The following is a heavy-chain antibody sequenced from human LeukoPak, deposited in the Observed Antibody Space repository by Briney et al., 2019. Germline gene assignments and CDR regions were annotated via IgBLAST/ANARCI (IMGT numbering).Heavy chain of an antibody. V-gene: IGHV3-9*01. Sequence: PGRSLRLSCAASGFTFDDYAMHLVRQAPGKGLEWVSGSSWNSGSIGYADSVKGRFTISRDNAKNSLYLQMNSLRAEDTALYYCAKSITIFGVATRYYYYGMDVWGQGTTVTVSS. CDR3: AKSITIFGVATRYYYYGMDV. CDR1: GFTFDDYA. J-gene: IGHJ6*02. D-gene: IGHD3-3*01. CDR2: SSWNSGSI.